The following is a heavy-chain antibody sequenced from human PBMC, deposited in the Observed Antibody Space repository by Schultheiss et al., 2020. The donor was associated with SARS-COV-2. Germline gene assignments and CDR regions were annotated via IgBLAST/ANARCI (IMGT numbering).Heavy chain of an antibody. D-gene: IGHD2-8*01. J-gene: IGHJ1*01. V-gene: IGHV4-34*01. CDR1: GGSFSGYY. CDR3: ARVGRDCSHGICYNAEYFQH. Sequence: SETLSLTCAVYGGSFSGYYWSWIRQPPGKGLEWIGEINHSGSTNYNPSLKSRVTISIDTSKNHFSLKLSSVTAADTAVYYCARVGRDCSHGICYNAEYFQHWGQGTLVTVSS. CDR2: INHSGST.